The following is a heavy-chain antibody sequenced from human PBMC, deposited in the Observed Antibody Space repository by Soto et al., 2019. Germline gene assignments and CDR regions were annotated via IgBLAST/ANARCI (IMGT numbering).Heavy chain of an antibody. D-gene: IGHD6-6*01. CDR2: IYPGDSDT. J-gene: IGHJ3*02. Sequence: GESLKISCKGSGYSFTSYWIGWVRQMPGKGLEWMGIIYPGDSDTRYSPSFQGQVTISADKSISTAYLQWSSLKASDTAMYYCARTGGLSGSSSYHGAFDIWGQGTMVTVSS. CDR3: ARTGGLSGSSSYHGAFDI. V-gene: IGHV5-51*01. CDR1: GYSFTSYW.